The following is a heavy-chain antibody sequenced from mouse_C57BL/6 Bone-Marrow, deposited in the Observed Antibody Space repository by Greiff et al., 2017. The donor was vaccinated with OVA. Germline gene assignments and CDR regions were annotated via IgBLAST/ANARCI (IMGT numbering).Heavy chain of an antibody. CDR3: ARFGEDGYFDY. D-gene: IGHD2-3*01. V-gene: IGHV1-72*01. Sequence: QVQLQQPGAELVKPGASVKLSCKASGYTFTSYWMHWVKQRPGRGLEWIRRIDPNSGGTKYNEKFKSKATLTVDKPSSTAYMQLSSLTSEDSAVYYCARFGEDGYFDYWGQGTTLTVSS. CDR2: IDPNSGGT. J-gene: IGHJ2*01. CDR1: GYTFTSYW.